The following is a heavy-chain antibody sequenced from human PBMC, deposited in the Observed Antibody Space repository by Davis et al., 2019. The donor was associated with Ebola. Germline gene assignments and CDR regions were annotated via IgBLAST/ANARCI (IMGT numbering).Heavy chain of an antibody. CDR2: IYTGDSDT. CDR3: ATLRRTITGMDDAFDI. D-gene: IGHD1-20*01. J-gene: IGHJ3*02. V-gene: IGHV5-51*01. Sequence: GESLKISCKGSGNSFSSLWIAWVRQMPGKCLEWMVIIYTGDSDTRYSPSFRGQVTISADNSITTAYLQWSALRASDTAMYYCATLRRTITGMDDAFDIWGQGTLVNVSS. CDR1: GNSFSSLW.